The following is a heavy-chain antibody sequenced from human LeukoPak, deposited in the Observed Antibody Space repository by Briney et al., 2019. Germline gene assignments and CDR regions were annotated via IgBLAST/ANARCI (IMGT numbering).Heavy chain of an antibody. V-gene: IGHV3-7*03. CDR1: GFKFSGHW. CDR2: IKEDGAMK. J-gene: IGHJ3*02. D-gene: IGHD1-26*01. CDR3: AKDLDSGSYKPQDDAFDI. Sequence: GGSLRLSCVGSGFKFSGHWMTWIRQAPGKGLEWVAHIKEDGAMKFYGDSVKGRFTISRDNSKNTLYLQMNSLRAEDTAVYYCAKDLDSGSYKPQDDAFDIWGQGTMVTVSS.